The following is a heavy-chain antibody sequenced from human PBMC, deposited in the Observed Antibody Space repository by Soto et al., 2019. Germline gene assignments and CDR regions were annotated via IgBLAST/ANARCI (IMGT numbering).Heavy chain of an antibody. J-gene: IGHJ6*02. Sequence: EVQLLDSGGGLVQPGGSLRLSCAASGFISSTYAMSWVSQAPGKGLEWVSSISAFGGSTYYADSVEGRFTISRDNFKNTLYLPMNSLGAEDTAVYYCAGLPIGVAEGMDVWGPGTTVTVSS. CDR2: ISAFGGST. V-gene: IGHV3-23*01. CDR1: GFISSTYA. CDR3: AGLPIGVAEGMDV. D-gene: IGHD6-19*01.